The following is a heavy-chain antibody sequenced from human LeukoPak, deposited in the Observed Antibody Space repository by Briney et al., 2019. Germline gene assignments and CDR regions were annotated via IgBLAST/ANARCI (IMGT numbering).Heavy chain of an antibody. J-gene: IGHJ4*02. Sequence: PSQTLSLTCTVSGGSLSSGDYYWSWIRQPPGKGLEWIGYIYYSGSTYYNPSLKSRVTISVDTSKNQFSLKLSSVTAADTAVYYCARYHYYDSSGYTYYFDYWGQGTLVTVSS. CDR3: ARYHYYDSSGYTYYFDY. CDR1: GGSLSSGDYY. V-gene: IGHV4-30-4*08. D-gene: IGHD3-22*01. CDR2: IYYSGST.